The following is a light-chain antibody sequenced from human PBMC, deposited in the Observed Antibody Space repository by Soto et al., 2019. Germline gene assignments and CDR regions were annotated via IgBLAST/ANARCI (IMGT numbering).Light chain of an antibody. CDR1: QSFSSN. Sequence: IVLRQAPGTLSVCRGGRATRSCRASQSFSSNLAWYQQKPGQAPRLLIYGASTRATGIPARFSGSGSGTEFTLTLSSLPSEDFAVYYCQQYNNWPRTFGQGTRLEIK. J-gene: IGKJ5*01. CDR3: QQYNNWPRT. CDR2: GAS. V-gene: IGKV3-15*01.